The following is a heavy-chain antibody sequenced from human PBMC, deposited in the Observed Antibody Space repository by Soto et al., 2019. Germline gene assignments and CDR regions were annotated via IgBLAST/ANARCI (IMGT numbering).Heavy chain of an antibody. CDR3: ASPYNWNPDKKEESFDY. D-gene: IGHD1-20*01. CDR2: IYPGDSDT. Sequence: GESLKISCKGSGYSFTSYWIGWVRQMPGKGLEWMGIIYPGDSDTRYSPSFQGQVTISADKSISTAYLQWSSLKASDTAMYYCASPYNWNPDKKEESFDYWGQGTLVTVSS. V-gene: IGHV5-51*01. CDR1: GYSFTSYW. J-gene: IGHJ4*02.